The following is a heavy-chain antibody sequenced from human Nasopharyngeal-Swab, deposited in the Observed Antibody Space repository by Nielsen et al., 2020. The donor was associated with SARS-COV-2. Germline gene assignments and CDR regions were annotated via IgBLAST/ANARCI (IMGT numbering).Heavy chain of an antibody. Sequence: WIRQPPGKGLEWIGEINHSGSTKYNPSLKGRIIMSVDTSKNQFSLRLNSMTAADTAVYYCARSIRGGSGMYYFDYWGQGTLVTVSS. V-gene: IGHV4-34*01. CDR2: INHSGST. J-gene: IGHJ4*02. D-gene: IGHD2-15*01. CDR3: ARSIRGGSGMYYFDY.